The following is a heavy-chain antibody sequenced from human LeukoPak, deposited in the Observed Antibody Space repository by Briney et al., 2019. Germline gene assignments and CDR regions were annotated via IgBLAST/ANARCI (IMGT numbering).Heavy chain of an antibody. Sequence: SETLSLTCTVSGGSISSSSYYWSWIRQPPGKGLEWIGEINNSGSTNYNPPLKSRVTISVDTSKTQLSLKLISVTAADTAVYYCARVPNYGDYETNWGQGTLVTVSS. V-gene: IGHV4-39*07. CDR3: ARVPNYGDYETN. CDR2: INNSGST. J-gene: IGHJ4*02. CDR1: GGSISSSSYY. D-gene: IGHD4-17*01.